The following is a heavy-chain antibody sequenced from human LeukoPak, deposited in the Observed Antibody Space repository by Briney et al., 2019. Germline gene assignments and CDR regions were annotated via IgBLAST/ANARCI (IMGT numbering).Heavy chain of an antibody. CDR1: GGTFSSYA. D-gene: IGHD3-3*01. CDR2: IIPIFGTA. J-gene: IGHJ6*03. CDR3: ARRSFWSGYFDYYYMDV. Sequence: SVKVSCKASGGTFSSYAISWVRQAPGQGLECMGGIIPIFGTANYAQKFQGRVTITADESTSTAYMELSSLRSEDTAVYYCARRSFWSGYFDYYYMDVWGKGTTVTVSS. V-gene: IGHV1-69*13.